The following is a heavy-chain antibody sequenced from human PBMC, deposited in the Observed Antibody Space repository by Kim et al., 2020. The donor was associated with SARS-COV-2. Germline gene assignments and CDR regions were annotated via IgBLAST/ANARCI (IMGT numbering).Heavy chain of an antibody. V-gene: IGHV3-15*01. CDR2: T. Sequence: TDYAAHVKCRFTISRDDSKNTLYLQMNSLETEDTAVYYCTTGYGDDAFDIWGQGTMVTVSS. CDR3: TTGYGDDAFDI. J-gene: IGHJ3*02. D-gene: IGHD4-17*01.